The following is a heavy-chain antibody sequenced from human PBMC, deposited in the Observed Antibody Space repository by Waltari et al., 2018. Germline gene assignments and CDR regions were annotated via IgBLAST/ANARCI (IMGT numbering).Heavy chain of an antibody. CDR2: IGGTHSNI. Sequence: EERLVESEGGQVQPGGYQRLLWSTAGVRFRDSDMNWVRPTPGTGLEWLSSIGGTHSNIFYAVSVRGRFTVSRDNSKNSLYLEMSNVRAEDTGLYYCTRDLYGSGGDWFDPWGQGTLVTVSS. CDR3: TRDLYGSGGDWFDP. CDR1: GVRFRDSD. V-gene: IGHV3-21*03. J-gene: IGHJ5*02. D-gene: IGHD3-10*01.